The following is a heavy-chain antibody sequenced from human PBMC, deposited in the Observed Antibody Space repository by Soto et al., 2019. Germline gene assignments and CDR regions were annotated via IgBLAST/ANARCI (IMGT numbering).Heavy chain of an antibody. J-gene: IGHJ6*03. CDR1: GYTFTGYY. D-gene: IGHD3-9*01. Sequence: ASVKVSCKASGYTFTGYYMHWVRQAPGQGLEWMGWINPNSGGTNYAQKFQGWVTMTRDTSISTAYMEPSRLRSDDTAVYYCARGKDWFRARYYYYYMDVWSKGTTVTVSS. CDR2: INPNSGGT. V-gene: IGHV1-2*04. CDR3: ARGKDWFRARYYYYYMDV.